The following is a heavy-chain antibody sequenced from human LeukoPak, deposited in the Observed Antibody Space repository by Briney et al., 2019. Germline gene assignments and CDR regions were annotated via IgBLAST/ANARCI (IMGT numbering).Heavy chain of an antibody. J-gene: IGHJ5*02. CDR2: IMPLFGTA. D-gene: IGHD4-17*01. CDR1: GGTFTNSA. CDR3: ARDVHGDYGSGWFDP. Sequence: SVKVSCKTSGGTFTNSAISWVRQAPGQGLEWLGGIMPLFGTAVYAQKFQGRVTITKDESTRTVYLELTSLTSDDTAVYYCARDVHGDYGSGWFDPWGQGTLVSVSS. V-gene: IGHV1-69*05.